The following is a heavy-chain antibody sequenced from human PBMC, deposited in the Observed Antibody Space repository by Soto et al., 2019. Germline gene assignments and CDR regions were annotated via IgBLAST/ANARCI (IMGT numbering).Heavy chain of an antibody. D-gene: IGHD4-4*01. CDR2: VSSDGSST. V-gene: IGHV3-74*01. CDR1: GFTFSSYW. J-gene: IGHJ4*02. CDR3: ARGLPNYSSLDS. Sequence: DVQLVESGGGLVQPGESLRLSCAASGFTFSSYWMHWIRQAPGKGLVWVSRVSSDGSSTVYATSVKGRLTISRDNAKNTLYLQMNSLSDEDTAVYYCARGLPNYSSLDSWGQGTLVTVSS.